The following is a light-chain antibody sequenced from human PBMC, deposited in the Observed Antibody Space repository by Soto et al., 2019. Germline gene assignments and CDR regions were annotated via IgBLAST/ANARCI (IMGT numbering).Light chain of an antibody. V-gene: IGKV1-5*01. CDR1: QSISSW. J-gene: IGKJ1*01. Sequence: DIQMTLSPSTLSASVGDRVTITCRASQSISSWLAWYQQKPGKAPKLLIYDASSLESGVPSRFSGSGSGTEFTLTISSLQPDDFATYYCQQYNSYSWTFGQGTKVDNK. CDR3: QQYNSYSWT. CDR2: DAS.